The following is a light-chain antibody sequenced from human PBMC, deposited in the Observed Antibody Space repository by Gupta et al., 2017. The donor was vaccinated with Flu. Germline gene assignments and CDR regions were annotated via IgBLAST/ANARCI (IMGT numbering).Light chain of an antibody. V-gene: IGLV2-14*01. J-gene: IGLJ3*02. CDR2: EVS. CDR3: HSDTRRSSWV. CDR1: SSDVGAYNY. Sequence: SITISCTGTSSDVGAYNYVSWYQQHPGEPRNLMVYEVSKRPAGVSNRFSDSKSGNTASLTISGPEAEDDADYYGHSDTRRSSWVFGGGTKLTVL.